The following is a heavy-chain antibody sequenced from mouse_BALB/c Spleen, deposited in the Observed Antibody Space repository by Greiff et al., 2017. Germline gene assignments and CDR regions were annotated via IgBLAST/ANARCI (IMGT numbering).Heavy chain of an antibody. D-gene: IGHD1-1*01. CDR3: ARKAITTNYAMDY. V-gene: IGHV1-87*01. J-gene: IGHJ4*01. CDR1: GYTFTSYW. Sequence: QVQLKQSGAELARPGASVKLSCKASGYTFTSYWMQWVKQRPGQGLEWIGAIYPGDGDTRYTQKFKGKATLTADKSSSTAYMQLSSLASEDSAVYYCARKAITTNYAMDYWGQGTSVTVSS. CDR2: IYPGDGDT.